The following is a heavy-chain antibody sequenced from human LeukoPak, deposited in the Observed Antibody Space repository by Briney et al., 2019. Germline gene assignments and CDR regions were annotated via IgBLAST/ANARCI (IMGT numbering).Heavy chain of an antibody. CDR2: ISSSSSDI. CDR3: ARGTWVRGLPPNYSDSSGYYRPPTPFDY. V-gene: IGHV3-21*01. D-gene: IGHD3-22*01. J-gene: IGHJ4*02. Sequence: GGSLRLSCAASGFTFSSYSMNWIRQSPEKGLEWVSSISSSSSDIYYADSVKGRFTISRDNAKNSLYLQMNRLRAEDTPVYSCARGTWVRGLPPNYSDSSGYYRPPTPFDYWGQGTLVTVSS. CDR1: GFTFSSYS.